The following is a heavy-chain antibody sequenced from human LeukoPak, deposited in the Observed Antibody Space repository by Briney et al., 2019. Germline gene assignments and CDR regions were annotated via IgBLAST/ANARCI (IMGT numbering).Heavy chain of an antibody. V-gene: IGHV3-66*04. J-gene: IGHJ4*02. CDR1: GFTVSSNY. D-gene: IGHD6-19*01. CDR3: ARPGIAVAGEFFDY. Sequence: GGSLRLSCAASGFTVSSNYVSWVRQAPGKGLEWVSSIYRDGSTYYADSVKGRFTISRDNSKNTLNLQMNNLRAEDTAVYYCARPGIAVAGEFFDYWGQGTLVTVSS. CDR2: IYRDGST.